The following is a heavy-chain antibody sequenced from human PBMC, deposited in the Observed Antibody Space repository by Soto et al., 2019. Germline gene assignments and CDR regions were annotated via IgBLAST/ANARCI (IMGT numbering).Heavy chain of an antibody. CDR1: GGSFSGYY. CDR3: ARGRTVLWFGDTNWFDP. CDR2: INHSGST. D-gene: IGHD3-10*01. Sequence: SETLSLTCAVYGGSFSGYYWSWIRQPPGKGLEWIGEINHSGSTNYNPSLKSRVTISVDTSKNQFSLKLSSVTAADTAVYYCARGRTVLWFGDTNWFDPWGQGTLVTVSS. J-gene: IGHJ5*02. V-gene: IGHV4-34*01.